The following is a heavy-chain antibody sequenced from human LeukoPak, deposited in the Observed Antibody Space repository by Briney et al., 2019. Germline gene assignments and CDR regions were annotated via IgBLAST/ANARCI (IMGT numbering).Heavy chain of an antibody. CDR1: GYSISSGYF. J-gene: IGHJ6*03. CDR2: IYQSETA. CDR3: ARFPPAYYYGSGSYYYMDV. D-gene: IGHD3-10*01. V-gene: IGHV4-38-2*02. Sequence: SATLSLTCTVSGYSISSGYFWGWMRQPPGKGLEWIGSIYQSETAHYNPSLKSRVTISVDTSKNQFSLKLSSVTAADTAVYYCARFPPAYYYGSGSYYYMDVWGKGTTVTISS.